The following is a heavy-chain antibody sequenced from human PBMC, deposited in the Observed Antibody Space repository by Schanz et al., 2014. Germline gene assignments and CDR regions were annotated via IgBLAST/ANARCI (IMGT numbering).Heavy chain of an antibody. J-gene: IGHJ4*02. Sequence: QEQLVESGGGLVKPGGSLRLSCAASGFTFSSYSMNWVRQAPGKGLEWVALISNDGSIKYYADAVEGRFTISRDNSRNTLYLQMNSLRTEDTAVYYCASPAGYSDYGTYFDYWGQGTLVTVSS. D-gene: IGHD5-12*01. CDR1: GFTFSSYS. CDR3: ASPAGYSDYGTYFDY. V-gene: IGHV3-30*03. CDR2: ISNDGSIK.